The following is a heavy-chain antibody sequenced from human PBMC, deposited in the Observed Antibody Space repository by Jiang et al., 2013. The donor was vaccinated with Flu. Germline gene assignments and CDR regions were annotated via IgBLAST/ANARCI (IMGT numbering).Heavy chain of an antibody. CDR2: VIPMIGIS. Sequence: QSGAEVKKPGSSVKVSCQASGDTFSSHTINWVRQAPGQGLKWVGRVIPMIGISTYAENLQGRATITADKSTSTAHLEVNNLTSEDTAVYYCARGGNADYPGYFDSWGQGTLVTVSS. CDR3: ARGGNADYPGYFDS. D-gene: IGHD3-16*01. J-gene: IGHJ4*02. CDR1: GDTFSSHT. V-gene: IGHV1-69*04.